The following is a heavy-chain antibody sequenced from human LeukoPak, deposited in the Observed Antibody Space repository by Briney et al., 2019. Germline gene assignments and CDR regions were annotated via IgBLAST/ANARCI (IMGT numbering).Heavy chain of an antibody. CDR2: ISSSSVVI. Sequence: PGGSLRLSCAASGFSFSGYTMNWVRQGPGKGLEWVSSISSSSVVIYYSDSVKGRFTISRDNAKNSLYLQMNSLRAEDTAVYYCARDKGCTNNVFYNGDWGQGTLVTVSS. D-gene: IGHD2-8*01. V-gene: IGHV3-21*01. CDR1: GFSFSGYT. J-gene: IGHJ4*02. CDR3: ARDKGCTNNVFYNGD.